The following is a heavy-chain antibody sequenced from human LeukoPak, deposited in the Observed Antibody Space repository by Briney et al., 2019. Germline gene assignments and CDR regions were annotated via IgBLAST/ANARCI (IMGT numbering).Heavy chain of an antibody. CDR1: GGSISSGGYY. CDR3: ARQVGATTDYYYYYMDV. J-gene: IGHJ6*03. Sequence: SETLSLTCTVSGGSISSGGYYWSWIRQPPGKGLEWIGYIYHSGSTYYNPSLKSRVTISVDRSKNQFSLKLSSVTAADTAVYYCARQVGATTDYYYYYMDVWGKGTTVTVSS. D-gene: IGHD1-26*01. V-gene: IGHV4-30-2*01. CDR2: IYHSGST.